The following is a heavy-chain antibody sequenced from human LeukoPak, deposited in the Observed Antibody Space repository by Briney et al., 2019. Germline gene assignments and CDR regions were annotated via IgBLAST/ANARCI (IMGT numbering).Heavy chain of an antibody. CDR1: GYTFTGYY. V-gene: IGHV1-2*02. CDR3: ASTAVGGDYYYYMDV. D-gene: IGHD6-19*01. CDR2: INPNSGGT. J-gene: IGHJ6*03. Sequence: ASVKVSCKASGYTFTGYYMHWVRQAPGQGLEWMGWINPNSGGTNYAQKSQGRVTMTRDTSISTAYMELSRLKSDDTAVYYCASTAVGGDYYYYMDVWGKGTTVTVSS.